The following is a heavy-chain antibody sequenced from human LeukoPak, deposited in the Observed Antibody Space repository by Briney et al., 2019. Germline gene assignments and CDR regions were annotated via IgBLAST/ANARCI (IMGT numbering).Heavy chain of an antibody. CDR1: GGSISSGSYY. J-gene: IGHJ3*02. CDR2: IYTSGST. D-gene: IGHD3-22*01. Sequence: TSETLSLTCTVSGGSISSGSYYWSWIRQPAGKGLEWIGRIYTSGSTNYNPSLTSRVTISVDTSKNQFSLKLSSVTAADTAVYYCAREADYYDSSGYYGDAFDIWGQGTMVTVSS. V-gene: IGHV4-61*02. CDR3: AREADYYDSSGYYGDAFDI.